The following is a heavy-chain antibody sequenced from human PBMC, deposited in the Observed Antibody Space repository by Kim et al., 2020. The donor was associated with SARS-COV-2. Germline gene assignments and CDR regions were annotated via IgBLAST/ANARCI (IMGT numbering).Heavy chain of an antibody. CDR1: GFTFSSYG. CDR2: ISYDGSNK. D-gene: IGHD1-26*01. V-gene: IGHV3-30*18. J-gene: IGHJ4*02. CDR3: AKDWYSGSYFGFDY. Sequence: GGSLRLSCAASGFTFSSYGMHWVRQAPGKGLEWVAVISYDGSNKYYADSVKGRFTISRDNSKNTLYLQMNSLRAEDTAVYYCAKDWYSGSYFGFDYWGQGTLVTVSS.